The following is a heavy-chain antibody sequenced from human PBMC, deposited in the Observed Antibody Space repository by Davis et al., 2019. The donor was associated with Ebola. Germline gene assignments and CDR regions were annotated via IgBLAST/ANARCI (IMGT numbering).Heavy chain of an antibody. J-gene: IGHJ4*02. Sequence: GGSLRLSCAASGFTFSGSAMHWVRQASGKGLEWVGRIRSKANSYATACAASVKGRFTISRDDSKNTLYLQMNSLRAEDTAVYYCTTDVSTVTDYWGQGTLVTVSS. V-gene: IGHV3-73*01. CDR1: GFTFSGSA. CDR3: TTDVSTVTDY. CDR2: IRSKANSYAT. D-gene: IGHD4-17*01.